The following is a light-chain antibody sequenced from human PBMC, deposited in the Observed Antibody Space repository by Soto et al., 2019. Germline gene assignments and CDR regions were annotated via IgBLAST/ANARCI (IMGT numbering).Light chain of an antibody. Sequence: VMRQSPATLSVSPGERATLSCTASQSVSSNLAWYQQKPGQAPRLLIYGAYTRATGIPARFSGSGSGTEFTLTISSLQSEDFAVYYCQQYNNWPLYTFGQGTKVDIK. J-gene: IGKJ2*01. CDR1: QSVSSN. CDR2: GAY. V-gene: IGKV3D-15*01. CDR3: QQYNNWPLYT.